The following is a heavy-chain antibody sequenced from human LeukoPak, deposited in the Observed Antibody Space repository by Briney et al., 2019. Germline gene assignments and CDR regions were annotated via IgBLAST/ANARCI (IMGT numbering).Heavy chain of an antibody. V-gene: IGHV3-64*01. Sequence: PGGSLRLSCAASGFTFSSYAMHWVRQAPGKGLEYVSAISSNGGSTYYANSVKGRFTISRDNSKNTLYLQMGSLRAEDMAVYYCARDGYCSGGSCYNPPYPDVWGKGTTVTISS. CDR3: ARDGYCSGGSCYNPPYPDV. D-gene: IGHD2-15*01. J-gene: IGHJ6*04. CDR1: GFTFSSYA. CDR2: ISSNGGST.